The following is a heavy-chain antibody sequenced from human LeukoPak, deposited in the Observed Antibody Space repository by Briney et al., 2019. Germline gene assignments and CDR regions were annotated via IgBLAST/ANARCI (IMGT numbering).Heavy chain of an antibody. J-gene: IGHJ4*02. V-gene: IGHV3-7*04. CDR2: IKQDGSDK. CDR3: ARDFSLDN. Sequence: QTGGSLRLSCAASGFTFSSYWMTWVRQAPGKGLEWVANIKQDGSDKYHVDSVKGRFTISRDNAKNSLYLQMNSLRAEDSAFYYCARDFSLDNWGQGTLVTVSS. CDR1: GFTFSSYW.